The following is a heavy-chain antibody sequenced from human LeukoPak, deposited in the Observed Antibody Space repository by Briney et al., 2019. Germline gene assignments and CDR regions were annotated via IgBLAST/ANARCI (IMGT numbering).Heavy chain of an antibody. V-gene: IGHV3-23*01. CDR3: AREGSLRFLEWLPYAEFWFDP. CDR2: TSGSGGST. Sequence: GGSLRLSCAASGFTFSSYAMSWVRQAPGKGLEWVSATSGSGGSTYYADSVKGRFTISRDNSKNTLYLQMNSLRAEDTAVYYCAREGSLRFLEWLPYAEFWFDPWGQGTLVTVSS. D-gene: IGHD3-3*01. J-gene: IGHJ5*02. CDR1: GFTFSSYA.